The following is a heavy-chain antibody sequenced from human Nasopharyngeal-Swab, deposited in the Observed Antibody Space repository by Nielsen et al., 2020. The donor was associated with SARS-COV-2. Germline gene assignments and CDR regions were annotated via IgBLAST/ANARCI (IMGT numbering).Heavy chain of an antibody. V-gene: IGHV3-11*04. J-gene: IGHJ3*02. CDR3: AKPLKNYYDSSGPYVGFNI. CDR2: ISSSGNTI. D-gene: IGHD3-22*01. Sequence: WIRQPPGKGLEWVSYISSSGNTIYYADSVKGRFTISRDSAKNSLFLQMNSLRAEDTAVYYCAKPLKNYYDSSGPYVGFNIWGQGTLVTVSS.